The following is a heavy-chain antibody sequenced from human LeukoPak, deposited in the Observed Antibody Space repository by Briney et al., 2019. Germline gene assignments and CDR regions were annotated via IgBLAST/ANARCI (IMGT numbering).Heavy chain of an antibody. CDR2: ISGSGDSI. V-gene: IGHV3-23*01. J-gene: IGHJ4*02. Sequence: PGGSLRLSCAASGFTFNSYLMNWVRQAPGKGLEWVAAISGSGDSINYADSVKGRFTISRDNSKSTLYLQMDSLRADDTAVYYCAKIVVPSSLDMYFDYWGLGTLVTVSS. CDR1: GFTFNSYL. D-gene: IGHD2-2*01. CDR3: AKIVVPSSLDMYFDY.